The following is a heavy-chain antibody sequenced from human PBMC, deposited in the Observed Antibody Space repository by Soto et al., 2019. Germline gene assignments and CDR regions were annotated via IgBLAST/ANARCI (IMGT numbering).Heavy chain of an antibody. D-gene: IGHD6-13*01. J-gene: IGHJ6*02. CDR3: ARTSAAGKYYYGMDV. CDR1: GYSFTSYW. CDR2: IYPGDSDT. Sequence: PGESLKVSCKGSGYSFTSYWIGWVRQMPGKGLEWMGIIYPGDSDTRYSPSFQGQVTISADKSISTAYLQWSSLKASDTAMYYCARTSAAGKYYYGMDVWGQGTTVTV. V-gene: IGHV5-51*01.